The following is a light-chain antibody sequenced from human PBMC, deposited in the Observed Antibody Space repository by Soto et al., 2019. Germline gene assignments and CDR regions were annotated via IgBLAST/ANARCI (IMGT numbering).Light chain of an antibody. Sequence: IQMTPSPSSLSASVLYIVNITCRASQGIRNDLGWYQQKPGKAPKLLIYDASNLETGVPSRFSGSGSGTDFTFTISSLQPEDIATYYCQKYDNLPFTFGQGTRLEIK. CDR2: DAS. CDR1: QGIRND. J-gene: IGKJ5*01. V-gene: IGKV1-33*01. CDR3: QKYDNLPFT.